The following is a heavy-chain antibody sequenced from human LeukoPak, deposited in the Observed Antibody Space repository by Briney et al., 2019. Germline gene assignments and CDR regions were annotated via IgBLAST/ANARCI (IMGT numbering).Heavy chain of an antibody. CDR3: ARVALESCTDSACYSRTFDI. CDR2: TYYRSKWYS. J-gene: IGHJ3*02. D-gene: IGHD2-15*01. CDR1: GDSVSGNSIA. Sequence: SQTLSLTCAISGDSVSGNSIAWTWIRQSPSRGLEWLGRTYYRSKWYSDSALSLKGRISINPDTSKNQFSLQLTSVTPEDSAVYYCARVALESCTDSACYSRTFDIWGQGTMVTVSS. V-gene: IGHV6-1*01.